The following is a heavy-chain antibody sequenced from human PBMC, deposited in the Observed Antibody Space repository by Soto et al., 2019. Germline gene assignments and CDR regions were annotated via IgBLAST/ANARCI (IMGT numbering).Heavy chain of an antibody. V-gene: IGHV4-39*01. CDR1: GGSISSSSYY. CDR3: ARHGAVIAAAGLPFDY. J-gene: IGHJ4*02. D-gene: IGHD6-13*01. Sequence: QLQLQESGPGLVKPSETLSLTCTVSGGSISSSSYYWGWIRQPPGKGLEWIGSIYYSGSTYYNPSLKSRVTISVDTSKNQFSLKLSSVTAADTAVYYCARHGAVIAAAGLPFDYWGQGTLVTVSS. CDR2: IYYSGST.